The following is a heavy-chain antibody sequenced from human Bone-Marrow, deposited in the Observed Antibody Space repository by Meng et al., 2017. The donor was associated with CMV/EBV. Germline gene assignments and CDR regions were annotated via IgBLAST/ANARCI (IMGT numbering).Heavy chain of an antibody. Sequence: ASVKVSCKASGYTFTSYDINWVRQATGQGLEWMGWMNPNSGNTGYAQKFQGRVTMTRNTSISTAYMELSSLRSEDTAVYYCARSHARFLDRLNYYYYYYGMDVWGQGTTVTVSS. V-gene: IGHV1-8*01. J-gene: IGHJ6*02. CDR2: MNPNSGNT. D-gene: IGHD3-3*01. CDR1: GYTFTSYD. CDR3: ARSHARFLDRLNYYYYYYGMDV.